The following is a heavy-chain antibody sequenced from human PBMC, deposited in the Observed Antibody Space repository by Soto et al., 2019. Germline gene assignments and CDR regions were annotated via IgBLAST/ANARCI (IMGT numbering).Heavy chain of an antibody. J-gene: IGHJ4*02. V-gene: IGHV3-7*03. Sequence: PGGSLRLSCAASGFTFSSYWMSWVRQAPGKGLEWVANIKQDGSEKYYVDSVKGRFTISRDNSKNTLYLQMNSLRAEDTAVYYCAKAPGGYDFWSGPTYYFDYWGQGTLVTVSS. D-gene: IGHD3-3*01. CDR1: GFTFSSYW. CDR2: IKQDGSEK. CDR3: AKAPGGYDFWSGPTYYFDY.